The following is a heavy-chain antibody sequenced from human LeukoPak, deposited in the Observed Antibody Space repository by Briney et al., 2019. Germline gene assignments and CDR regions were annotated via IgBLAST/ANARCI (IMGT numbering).Heavy chain of an antibody. CDR3: ARDSSSAYYYYGMDV. J-gene: IGHJ6*02. Sequence: PSETLSLTCTVSGGSISSGGYYWSWIRQHPGKGLEWIGYIYYSGSTYYNPPLKSRVTISVDTSKNQFSLKLSSVTAADTAVYYCARDSSSAYYYYGMDVWGQGTTVTVSS. CDR1: GGSISSGGYY. CDR2: IYYSGST. V-gene: IGHV4-31*03. D-gene: IGHD6-6*01.